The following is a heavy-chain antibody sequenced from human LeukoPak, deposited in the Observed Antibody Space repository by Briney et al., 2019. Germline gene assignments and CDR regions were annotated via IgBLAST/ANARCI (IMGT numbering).Heavy chain of an antibody. Sequence: PSETLSLTCTVSGGSISSGSYYWSWIRQPAGKGLEWIGRMHTSGSTNYNPSLKSRLTISVDTSKNQFSLNLTSVTAADTAVYYCARFTPQGYGWGGYNRFDPWGQGTLVTVSS. CDR1: GGSISSGSYY. CDR3: ARFTPQGYGWGGYNRFDP. J-gene: IGHJ5*02. D-gene: IGHD3-16*01. V-gene: IGHV4-61*02. CDR2: MHTSGST.